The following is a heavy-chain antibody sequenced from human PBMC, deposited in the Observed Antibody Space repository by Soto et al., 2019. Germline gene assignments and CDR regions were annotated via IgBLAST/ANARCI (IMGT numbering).Heavy chain of an antibody. CDR2: VSGSGGTT. D-gene: IGHD6-19*01. CDR3: ARCTVDTIVTSGWCHYLDP. V-gene: IGHV3-23*01. J-gene: IGHJ5*02. Sequence: EVQLLDSGGGLVQPGGSLRLSCAASGFTFSSSGMSWVRQAPGKGLEWVSAVSGSGGTTYYADSVRGRFTISRDNSKNTLYLQMNSLRAEDTAIYFCARCTVDTIVTSGWCHYLDPWGQGTLVTVSS. CDR1: GFTFSSSG.